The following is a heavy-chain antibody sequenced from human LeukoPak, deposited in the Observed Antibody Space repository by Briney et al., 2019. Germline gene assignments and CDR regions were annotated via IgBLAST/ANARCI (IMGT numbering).Heavy chain of an antibody. CDR3: ATDPYSYGSGTK. J-gene: IGHJ4*02. CDR2: FDPEDGET. Sequence: ASVKVSCKVSGYTLTELSMHWVRQAPGKGLEWMGGFDPEDGETIYAQEFQGRVTMTEDTSTDTAYMELSSLRSEDTAVYYCATDPYSYGSGTKWGQGTLVTVSS. V-gene: IGHV1-24*01. CDR1: GYTLTELS. D-gene: IGHD5-18*01.